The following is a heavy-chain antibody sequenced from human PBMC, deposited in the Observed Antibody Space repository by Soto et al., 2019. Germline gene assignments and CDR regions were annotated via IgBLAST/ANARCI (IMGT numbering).Heavy chain of an antibody. J-gene: IGHJ4*02. Sequence: SETLSLTCTVSGGSVRSGRYYWGWIRQPPGKGPEWIGYVFYSGSTRYNPSLNSRVTISVDTSKNQFSLKLTSVTAADTAMYYWATVPLPSVAVADVYYLDCWGQGTLVTV. CDR1: GGSVRSGRYY. V-gene: IGHV4-61*01. CDR3: ATVPLPSVAVADVYYLDC. D-gene: IGHD6-19*01. CDR2: VFYSGST.